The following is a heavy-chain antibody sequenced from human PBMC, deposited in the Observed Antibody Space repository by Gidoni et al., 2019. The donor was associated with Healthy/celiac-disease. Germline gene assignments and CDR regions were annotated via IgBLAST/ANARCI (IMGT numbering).Heavy chain of an antibody. CDR1: GFTFSSYA. J-gene: IGHJ4*02. Sequence: QVQLVESGGGVVQPGRSLRLSCAASGFTFSSYAMPWVRQAPGKGLEWVAVISYDGSNKYYADSVKGRFTISRDNSKNTLYLQMNSLRAEDTAVHYCARDVGSSGSSAILDYWGQGTLVTVSS. CDR3: ARDVGSSGSSAILDY. D-gene: IGHD6-19*01. V-gene: IGHV3-30*01. CDR2: ISYDGSNK.